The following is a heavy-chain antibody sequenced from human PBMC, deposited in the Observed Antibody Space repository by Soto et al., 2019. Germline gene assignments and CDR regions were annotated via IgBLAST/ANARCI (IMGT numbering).Heavy chain of an antibody. Sequence: ASVKVSCKAYGYTFTGYYMHWVRQAPGQGLEWMGWINPNSGGTNYAQKFQGRVTMTRDTSISTAYMELSRLRSDDTAVYYCAEGYCSVGSCYCFDPRGQGTLVTVSS. D-gene: IGHD2-15*01. CDR2: INPNSGGT. CDR1: GYTFTGYY. J-gene: IGHJ5*02. CDR3: AEGYCSVGSCYCFDP. V-gene: IGHV1-2*02.